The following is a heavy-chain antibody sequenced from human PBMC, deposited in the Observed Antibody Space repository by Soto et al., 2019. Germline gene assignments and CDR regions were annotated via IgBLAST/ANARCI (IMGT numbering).Heavy chain of an antibody. V-gene: IGHV3-23*01. CDR1: GFTFSSYA. Sequence: GGSLRLSCAASGFTFSSYAMSWFRQAPGKVLEWVSAIMGSGGSTYYADSVKGRFTISRDNSKNTLYLQMNSLRAEATAVYDCAKDREGRGDDAFDIWGQGTRVTVSS. CDR2: IMGSGGST. D-gene: IGHD3-10*01. CDR3: AKDREGRGDDAFDI. J-gene: IGHJ3*02.